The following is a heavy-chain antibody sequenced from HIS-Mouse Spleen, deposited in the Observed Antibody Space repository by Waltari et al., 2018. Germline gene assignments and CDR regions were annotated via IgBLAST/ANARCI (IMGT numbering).Heavy chain of an antibody. V-gene: IGHV1-8*01. J-gene: IGHJ3*02. CDR3: ASLPGWGSDAFDI. Sequence: QVQLVQSGAEVKKPGASVKVSCKASGYTFTSYDINWVRQATGQGLEWMGWIKPNSGTTGYAQKFQGRVTMTSNTSISTAYMELSSLRSEDTAVYYCASLPGWGSDAFDIWGQGTMVTVSS. D-gene: IGHD6-19*01. CDR2: IKPNSGTT. CDR1: GYTFTSYD.